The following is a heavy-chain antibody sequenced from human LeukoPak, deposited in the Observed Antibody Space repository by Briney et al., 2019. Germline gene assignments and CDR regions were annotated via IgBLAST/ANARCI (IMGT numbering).Heavy chain of an antibody. CDR2: ISWNSGSI. CDR1: GFTFDDYA. Sequence: TGGSLRLSCAASGFTFDDYAMHWVRQAPGKGLEWVSGISWNSGSIGYADSVKGRFTISRDNAKNSLYLQMNSLRAEDMALYYCAKSARGYSYGHFDYWGQGTLVTVSS. D-gene: IGHD5-18*01. CDR3: AKSARGYSYGHFDY. V-gene: IGHV3-9*03. J-gene: IGHJ4*02.